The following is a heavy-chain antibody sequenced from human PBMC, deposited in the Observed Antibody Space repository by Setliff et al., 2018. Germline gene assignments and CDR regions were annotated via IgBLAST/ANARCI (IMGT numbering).Heavy chain of an antibody. V-gene: IGHV4-39*01. Sequence: SETLSLTCNVSGGSINSRSYYWGWIRQPPGKGLEWIAMIPYGGNTYYNPSLKRRVTISVDTSNDQFSLKLSSVTAADTAVYYCARSRGYKHDSSGYYYDHYYYYYMDVWGKGTPVTVSS. CDR2: IPYGGNT. J-gene: IGHJ6*03. CDR1: GGSINSRSYY. CDR3: ARSRGYKHDSSGYYYDHYYYYYMDV. D-gene: IGHD3-22*01.